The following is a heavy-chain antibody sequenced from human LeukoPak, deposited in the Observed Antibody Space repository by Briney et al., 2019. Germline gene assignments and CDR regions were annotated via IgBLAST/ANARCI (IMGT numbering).Heavy chain of an antibody. CDR3: AKDPHDYSNYLNWFDP. CDR2: IRYDGSNK. Sequence: GGSLRLSCAASGFTFSSYGMHWVRQAPGKGLEWVAFIRYDGSNKYYADSVKGRFTISRDNSKNTLYLQMNSLRAEDTAVYYCAKDPHDYSNYLNWFDPWGQGTLVTVSS. D-gene: IGHD4-11*01. CDR1: GFTFSSYG. J-gene: IGHJ5*02. V-gene: IGHV3-30*02.